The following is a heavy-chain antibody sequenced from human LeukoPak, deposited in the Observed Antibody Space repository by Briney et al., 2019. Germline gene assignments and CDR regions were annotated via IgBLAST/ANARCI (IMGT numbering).Heavy chain of an antibody. J-gene: IGHJ5*02. V-gene: IGHV3-23*01. CDR3: AKLGYCSSTSCTTNWFDP. CDR2: ISGSGGST. Sequence: GGSLRLSCSASGFTFSSYAMSWVRQAPGKGLEWVSAISGSGGSTYYADSVKGRFTISRDNSKNTLYLQMNSLRAEDTAVYYCAKLGYCSSTSCTTNWFDPWGQGTLVTVSS. D-gene: IGHD2-2*01. CDR1: GFTFSSYA.